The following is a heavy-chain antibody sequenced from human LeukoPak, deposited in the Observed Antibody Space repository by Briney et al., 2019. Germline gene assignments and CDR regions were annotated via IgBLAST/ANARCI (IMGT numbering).Heavy chain of an antibody. CDR2: IYHSGST. CDR1: GGSISSSNW. J-gene: IGHJ4*02. Sequence: SETLSLTCAVSGGSISSSNWWSWVRQPPGKGLEWIGEIYHSGSTNYNPSLKSRVTISVDKSKNQFSLKLSSVTAADTAVYYCARHAVAVAGNVFDYWGQGTLVTVSS. D-gene: IGHD6-19*01. CDR3: ARHAVAVAGNVFDY. V-gene: IGHV4-4*02.